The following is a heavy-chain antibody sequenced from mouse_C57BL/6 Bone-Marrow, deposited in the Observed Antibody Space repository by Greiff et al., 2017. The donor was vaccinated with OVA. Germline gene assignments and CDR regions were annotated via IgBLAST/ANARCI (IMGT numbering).Heavy chain of an antibody. V-gene: IGHV1-78*01. CDR3: ARSPLSPYYDYDWFAY. CDR2: IYPRDGST. CDR1: GYTFTDHT. D-gene: IGHD2-4*01. J-gene: IGHJ3*01. Sequence: VKLQESDAELVKPGASVKISCKVSGYTFTDHTIHWMKQRPEQGLEWIGYIYPRDGSTKYNEKFKGKATLTADKSSSTAYMQLNSLTSEDSAVYFCARSPLSPYYDYDWFAYWGQGTLVTVSA.